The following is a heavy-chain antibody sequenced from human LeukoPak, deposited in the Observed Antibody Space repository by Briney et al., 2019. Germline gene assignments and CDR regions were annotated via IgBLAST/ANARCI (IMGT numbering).Heavy chain of an antibody. CDR3: ARGGGYCSGGSCYSYFDY. CDR2: IIPIFGTA. CDR1: GGTFSSYA. D-gene: IGHD2-15*01. Sequence: PAASVKVSCKASGGTFSSYAISWVRQAPGQGLEWMGGIIPIFGTANYAQKFQGRVTITADKSTITAYMELSSLRSEDTAVYYCARGGGYCSGGSCYSYFDYWGQGTLVTVSS. V-gene: IGHV1-69*06. J-gene: IGHJ4*02.